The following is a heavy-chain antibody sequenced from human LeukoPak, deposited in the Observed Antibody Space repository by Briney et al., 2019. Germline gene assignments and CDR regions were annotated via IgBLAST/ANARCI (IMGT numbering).Heavy chain of an antibody. D-gene: IGHD2-8*02. Sequence: SETLSLTCTVSGGSISSYYWSWIRQPPGKGLEWIGYIYHSGSTNYNPPLKSRVTISVDTSKNQFSLKLSSVTAADTAVYYCARWGGMNSAYYYGVDVWGQGTTVTVSS. CDR3: ARWGGMNSAYYYGVDV. J-gene: IGHJ6*02. V-gene: IGHV4-59*08. CDR1: GGSISSYY. CDR2: IYHSGST.